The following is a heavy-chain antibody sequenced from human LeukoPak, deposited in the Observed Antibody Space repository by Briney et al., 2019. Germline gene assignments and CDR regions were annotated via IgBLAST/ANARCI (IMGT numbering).Heavy chain of an antibody. V-gene: IGHV3-23*01. Sequence: HPGGTLRLSCAASGFTFSSYGMSWVRQAPGKGLEWVSAISGNGGSTYYADSVKGRFTISRDNSKNTLYLQMNSLRAEDTAVYYCAKDRPITFGGVIVPYFDYWGQGTLVTVSS. CDR2: ISGNGGST. J-gene: IGHJ4*02. CDR3: AKDRPITFGGVIVPYFDY. CDR1: GFTFSSYG. D-gene: IGHD3-16*02.